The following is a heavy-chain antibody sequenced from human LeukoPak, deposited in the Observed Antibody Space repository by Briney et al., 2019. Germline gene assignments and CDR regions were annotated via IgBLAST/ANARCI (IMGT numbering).Heavy chain of an antibody. D-gene: IGHD3-3*01. Sequence: ASVKVSCKTSGYSLSNYGIDWVRQAPGRGLEWMGWIFPYNGDTKYVQKFQGRVTMTRDTSTSTVYMEPSSLRSEDTAVYYCAREPRLGDFWSGLTLNFDYWGQGTLVTVSS. V-gene: IGHV1-18*01. CDR1: GYSLSNYG. CDR2: IFPYNGDT. CDR3: AREPRLGDFWSGLTLNFDY. J-gene: IGHJ4*02.